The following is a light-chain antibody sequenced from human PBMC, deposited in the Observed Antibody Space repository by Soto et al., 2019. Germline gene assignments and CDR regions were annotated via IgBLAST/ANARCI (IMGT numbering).Light chain of an antibody. Sequence: IVLTRSSVTLSLSPVARATLSCRASQSVSNNYLAWYQQKPGQAPRLLIYGASNRATGIPDRFTGSGSGTDFTLTINRVEPEDFAVYFCQQYAGSPRTFGQGTKVDIK. V-gene: IGKV3-20*01. CDR2: GAS. CDR1: QSVSNNY. CDR3: QQYAGSPRT. J-gene: IGKJ1*01.